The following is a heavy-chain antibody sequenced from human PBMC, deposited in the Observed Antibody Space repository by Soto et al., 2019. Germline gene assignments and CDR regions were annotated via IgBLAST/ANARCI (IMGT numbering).Heavy chain of an antibody. V-gene: IGHV1-69*01. J-gene: IGHJ5*02. CDR3: ARAGYYGSGRYYTDNWFDP. CDR2: IIPIFGTA. CDR1: GGTLSSYA. D-gene: IGHD3-10*01. Sequence: QVQLVQSGAEVKKPGSSVKVSCKASGGTLSSYAISWVRQAPGQGLEWMGGIIPIFGTANYAQKFQGRVTITADESTSTAYMELSSLRSEDTAVYYCARAGYYGSGRYYTDNWFDPWGQGTLVTVSS.